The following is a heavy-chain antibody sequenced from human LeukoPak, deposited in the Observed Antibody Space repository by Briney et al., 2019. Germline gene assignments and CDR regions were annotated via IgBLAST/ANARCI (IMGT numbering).Heavy chain of an antibody. CDR2: IIPIFGTA. J-gene: IGHJ3*02. D-gene: IGHD3-10*01. CDR1: GGTFSSYA. V-gene: IGHV1-69*01. Sequence: SSVKVSCKASGGTFSSYAISWVRQAPGQRLEWMGGIIPIFGTANYAQKFQGRVTITADESTSTAYMELSSLRSEDTAVYYCARWSGLTMVRGGNPDSRNIDAFDIWGQGTMVTVSS. CDR3: ARWSGLTMVRGGNPDSRNIDAFDI.